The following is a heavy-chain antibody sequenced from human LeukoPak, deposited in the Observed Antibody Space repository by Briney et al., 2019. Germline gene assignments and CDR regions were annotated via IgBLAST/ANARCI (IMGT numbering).Heavy chain of an antibody. CDR1: SFIFNNYG. CDR3: ARDTSPEQWQEVVAHLFDY. D-gene: IGHD6-19*01. J-gene: IGHJ4*02. Sequence: AASVKVSCKASSFIFNNYGISWVRQAPGQGLEWMGWISAYNGNTNYAQKLQGRVTMTTDTSTSTAYMELRSLRSDDTAVYYCARDTSPEQWQEVVAHLFDYWGQGTLVTVSS. V-gene: IGHV1-18*01. CDR2: ISAYNGNT.